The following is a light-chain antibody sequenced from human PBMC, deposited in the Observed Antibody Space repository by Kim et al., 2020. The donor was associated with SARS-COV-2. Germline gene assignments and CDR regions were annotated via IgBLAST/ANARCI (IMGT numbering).Light chain of an antibody. J-gene: IGKJ1*01. CDR1: QSVNIW. CDR3: QQYHTDSS. Sequence: DIKMTQSPSTLSASVGDRVTITCRVSQSVNIWLAWYRQKPGEAPTLLIHKASNLDSGVPSRFSGSGSGTEFTLTISSLQPDDSATYYCQQYHTDSSFGQGTKVDIK. V-gene: IGKV1-5*03. CDR2: KAS.